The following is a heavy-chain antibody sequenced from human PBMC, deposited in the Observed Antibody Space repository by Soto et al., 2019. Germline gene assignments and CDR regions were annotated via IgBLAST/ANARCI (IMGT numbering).Heavy chain of an antibody. CDR1: GFTFSDHY. J-gene: IGHJ4*02. Sequence: GGSLRLSCAASGFTFSDHYMDWVRQAPGKGLEWVGRTRNKANSYTTGYTASVKGRFTISRDDSKNSLYLQMNSLKTEDTAVYYCARSTMVRGVIIPKDYWGQGTLVTVSS. CDR2: TRNKANSYTT. V-gene: IGHV3-72*01. D-gene: IGHD3-10*01. CDR3: ARSTMVRGVIIPKDY.